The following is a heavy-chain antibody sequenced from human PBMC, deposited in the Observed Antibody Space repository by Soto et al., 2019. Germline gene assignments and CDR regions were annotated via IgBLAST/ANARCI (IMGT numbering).Heavy chain of an antibody. V-gene: IGHV5-51*01. Sequence: GESLKISCKGSGYSFTNYWIGWVRQMPGKGLEWMGIIYPGDSDTKYNPSFQGQVTISADKSITTTYLRWTSLKASDTAIYYCAASIFYYGMDVWGQGTTVTVSS. J-gene: IGHJ6*02. CDR1: GYSFTNYW. CDR2: IYPGDSDT. CDR3: AASIFYYGMDV.